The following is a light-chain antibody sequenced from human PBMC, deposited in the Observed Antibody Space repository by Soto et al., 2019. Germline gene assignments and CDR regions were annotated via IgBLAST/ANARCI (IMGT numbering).Light chain of an antibody. CDR1: EKINNW. CDR3: QQYNSYSSYT. CDR2: TAS. Sequence: DIQMTQSPSTLSAYIGERITISCRASEKINNWLAWYHQKPGKAPKLLIYTASNLASGVPSRFSGSGSGTEFTLTISSLQPDDFGTYYCQQYNSYSSYTFGQGTTLEI. V-gene: IGKV1-5*03. J-gene: IGKJ2*01.